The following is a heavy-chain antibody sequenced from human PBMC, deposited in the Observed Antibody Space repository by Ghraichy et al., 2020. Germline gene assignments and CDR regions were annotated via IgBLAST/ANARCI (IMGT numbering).Heavy chain of an antibody. J-gene: IGHJ5*02. Sequence: GSLRLSCATSGFTFRNFAVSWVRQAPGKGLEWVSTISGLGESTYYADSVKGRFTISRDSSQNTVYLQMNSLRADDPAIYYCATKGDSRGWFDPWGPGTLVTVSS. CDR1: GFTFRNFA. D-gene: IGHD3-16*01. CDR2: ISGLGEST. CDR3: ATKGDSRGWFDP. V-gene: IGHV3-23*01.